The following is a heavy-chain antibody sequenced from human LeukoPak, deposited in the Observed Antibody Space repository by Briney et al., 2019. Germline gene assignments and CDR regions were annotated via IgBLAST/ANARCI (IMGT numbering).Heavy chain of an antibody. D-gene: IGHD2-21*02. J-gene: IGHJ4*02. CDR3: AKMGIVVVTAGWVYFDY. Sequence: GGSLRLSCAASGFTFSSYSMNWVRQAPGKGLEWVSSISSSSSYIYYADSVKGRFTISRDNAKNSLYLQMNSLRAEDTAVYYCAKMGIVVVTAGWVYFDYWGQGTLVTVSS. V-gene: IGHV3-21*01. CDR2: ISSSSSYI. CDR1: GFTFSSYS.